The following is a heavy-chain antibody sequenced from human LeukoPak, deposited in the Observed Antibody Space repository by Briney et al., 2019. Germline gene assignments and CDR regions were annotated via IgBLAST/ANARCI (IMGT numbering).Heavy chain of an antibody. D-gene: IGHD6-6*01. Sequence: ASVKVSCKASGGTFSSYAISWVRQAPGQGLEWMGGIIPIFGTANYAQKFQGRVTITTDESTSTAYMELSSLRSEDTAVYYCARGRSTAARPEYYFDYWGQGTLVTVSS. CDR1: GGTFSSYA. CDR2: IIPIFGTA. V-gene: IGHV1-69*05. CDR3: ARGRSTAARPEYYFDY. J-gene: IGHJ4*02.